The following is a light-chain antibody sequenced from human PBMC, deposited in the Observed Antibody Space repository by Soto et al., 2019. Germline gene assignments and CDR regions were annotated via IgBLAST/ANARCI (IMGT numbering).Light chain of an antibody. CDR1: QSVSSY. Sequence: EIVLTQSPATLSLSPGERATLSCRASQSVSSYLAWYQHKPGQAPRLLIYDASNRATGIPARFSGSGSGTDFTLTISSLEPEDFAVYYCQQRLTFGGGTKVEIK. CDR2: DAS. CDR3: QQRLT. V-gene: IGKV3-11*01. J-gene: IGKJ4*01.